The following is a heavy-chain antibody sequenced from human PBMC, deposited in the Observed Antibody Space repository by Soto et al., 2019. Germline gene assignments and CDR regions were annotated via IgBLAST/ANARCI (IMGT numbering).Heavy chain of an antibody. J-gene: IGHJ4*02. Sequence: PSETLSLTCCVSGCSLGVATYSWHWIRQPPGKGLEWIGYIFPSGTTYYNPSLKSRVTISIDVSKNQFSLSLRSLTAADTAVYYCARSREFDYWSQGTLVTVSS. CDR1: GCSLGVATYS. D-gene: IGHD6-13*01. V-gene: IGHV4-30-2*01. CDR2: IFPSGTT. CDR3: ARSREFDY.